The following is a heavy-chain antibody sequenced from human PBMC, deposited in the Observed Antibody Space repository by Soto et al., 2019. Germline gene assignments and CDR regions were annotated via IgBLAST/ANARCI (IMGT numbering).Heavy chain of an antibody. D-gene: IGHD6-6*01. CDR2: INHSGST. J-gene: IGHJ4*02. Sequence: SETLSLTCAVYGGSFSVYYWSWIRQPPGKGLEWIGEINHSGSTNYNPSLKSRVTISVDTSKNQFSLKLSSVTAADTAVYYCARTIAALDYWGQGTLVTVS. CDR1: GGSFSVYY. V-gene: IGHV4-34*01. CDR3: ARTIAALDY.